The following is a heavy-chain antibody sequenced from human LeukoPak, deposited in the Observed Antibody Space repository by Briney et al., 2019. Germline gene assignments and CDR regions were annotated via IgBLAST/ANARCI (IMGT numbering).Heavy chain of an antibody. J-gene: IGHJ4*02. Sequence: SETLSLTCTVSGGSISSSSYYWGWIRQPPGKGLEWIGSIYYNGNTYYKTSLKSRVTISVDTSKNQFSLHLNSVTPEDTAVYYCARAGPGLGRPFDFWGQGTLVTVSS. CDR3: ARAGPGLGRPFDF. D-gene: IGHD3-16*01. CDR2: IYYNGNT. CDR1: GGSISSSSYY. V-gene: IGHV4-39*01.